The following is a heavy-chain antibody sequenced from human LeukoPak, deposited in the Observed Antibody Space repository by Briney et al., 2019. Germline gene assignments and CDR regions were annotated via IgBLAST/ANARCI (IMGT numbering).Heavy chain of an antibody. D-gene: IGHD2-15*01. CDR1: GFTFSSYG. J-gene: IGHJ4*02. V-gene: IGHV3-23*01. Sequence: PGGTLRLSCAASGFTFSSYGMSWVRQAPGKGLEWVSAISGSGGSTYYADSVKGRFTISRDNSKNTLYLEMKSLRAEDTARYYCAKPPQGWWGTYGPLSNWGQGTLVTVSS. CDR3: AKPPQGWWGTYGPLSN. CDR2: ISGSGGST.